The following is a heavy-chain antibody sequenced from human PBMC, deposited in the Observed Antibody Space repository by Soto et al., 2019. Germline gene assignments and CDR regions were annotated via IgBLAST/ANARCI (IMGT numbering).Heavy chain of an antibody. D-gene: IGHD2-15*01. CDR1: GYTFTSYG. V-gene: IGHV1-18*01. Sequence: QVQLVQSGAEVKKPGASVKVSCKASGYTFTSYGISWVRQAPGQGLEWMGWISAYNGNTNYAQKLQGRVTMTTDTPTRTAYMELRSRRSDGTVVYYCARGYCSGGSCSNWFDPWGQGTLVTVSS. CDR2: ISAYNGNT. J-gene: IGHJ5*02. CDR3: ARGYCSGGSCSNWFDP.